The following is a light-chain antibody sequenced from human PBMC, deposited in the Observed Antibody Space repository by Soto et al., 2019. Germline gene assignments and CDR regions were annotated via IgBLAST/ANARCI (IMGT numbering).Light chain of an antibody. CDR3: QQYYSTPLT. J-gene: IGKJ4*01. CDR1: KSVLYSSNNKNY. Sequence: DIVMTQSPDSLAVSLGERATINCKSSKSVLYSSNNKNYLAWYQQKPGQPPKLIIYWTSNRKSGVPDRCSGNGSGKDVTLSNSSLQAEDVAVYYFQQYYSTPLTFGGGTKVQIK. V-gene: IGKV4-1*01. CDR2: WTS.